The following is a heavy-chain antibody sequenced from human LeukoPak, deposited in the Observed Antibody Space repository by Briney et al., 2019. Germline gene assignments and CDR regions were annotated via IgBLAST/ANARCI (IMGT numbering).Heavy chain of an antibody. CDR3: ARLTAYYYMDV. Sequence: PSETLSLTCTASGGSISSYYWSWIRQPPGKGLEWIGYIYYSGSTNYNPSLKSRVTISVDTSKNQFSLKLSSVTAADTAVYYCARLTAYYYMDVWGKGTTVTVSS. CDR2: IYYSGST. V-gene: IGHV4-59*01. CDR1: GGSISSYY. D-gene: IGHD5-18*01. J-gene: IGHJ6*03.